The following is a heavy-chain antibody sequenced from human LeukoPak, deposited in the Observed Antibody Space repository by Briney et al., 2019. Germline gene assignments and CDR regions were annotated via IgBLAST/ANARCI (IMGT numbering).Heavy chain of an antibody. CDR2: ISSSSSTI. V-gene: IGHV3-48*02. J-gene: IGHJ4*02. Sequence: GGSLRLSCAASGFSFSSYSMNWVRQAPGKGLEWVSYISSSSSTIYYADSVKGRFTISRDNAKNSLYSQMNSLRDEDTAVYYCARGGPRYYDYWGQGTLVTVSS. CDR1: GFSFSSYS. CDR3: ARGGPRYYDY. D-gene: IGHD1-26*01.